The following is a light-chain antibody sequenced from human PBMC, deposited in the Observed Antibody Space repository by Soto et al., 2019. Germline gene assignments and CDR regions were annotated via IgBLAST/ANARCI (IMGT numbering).Light chain of an antibody. CDR2: DVS. CDR1: SGDVGDYKY. CDR3: CSYAGSYSYV. Sequence: QSALTQPRSVYGSPGQSVTISCTGTSGDVGDYKYVSWYRQHPGKPPKLIIYDVSERPSGVPDRFSGSKSGNTASLTISGLQAEDEADYYCCSYAGSYSYVFGTGTKLTVL. V-gene: IGLV2-11*01. J-gene: IGLJ1*01.